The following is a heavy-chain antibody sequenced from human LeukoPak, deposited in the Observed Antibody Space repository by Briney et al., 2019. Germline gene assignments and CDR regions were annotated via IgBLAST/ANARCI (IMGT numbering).Heavy chain of an antibody. CDR1: GFTVSSNY. D-gene: IGHD7-27*01. J-gene: IGHJ4*02. V-gene: IGHV3-66*01. CDR2: TYSGDTT. Sequence: GGSLRLSCAVSGFTVSSNYMNWVRQAPGKGLEWVSVTYSGDTTHYADSVKGRSTISRDNSKNTVYLQMNNLRAEDTAVYYCARDPDWGCILHSWGQGTLVTVSS. CDR3: ARDPDWGCILHS.